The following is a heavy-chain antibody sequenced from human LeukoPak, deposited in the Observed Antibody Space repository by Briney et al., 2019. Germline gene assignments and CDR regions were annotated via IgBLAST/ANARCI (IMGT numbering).Heavy chain of an antibody. Sequence: PGGSLRLSCAASGFTFSSYSMNWVRQAPGKGLEWVSYISSSSSTIYYADSVKGRFTISRDNAKNSLYLQMYSLRAEDTAVYYCARVSSIAARPPRGYYDYWGQGTLVTVSS. CDR2: ISSSSSTI. V-gene: IGHV3-48*01. CDR1: GFTFSSYS. D-gene: IGHD6-6*01. CDR3: ARVSSIAARPPRGYYDY. J-gene: IGHJ4*02.